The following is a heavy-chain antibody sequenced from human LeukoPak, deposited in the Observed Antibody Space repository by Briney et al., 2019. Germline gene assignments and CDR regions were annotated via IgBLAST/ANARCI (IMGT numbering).Heavy chain of an antibody. Sequence: SVKVSCKASGGTFSSYAISWVRQAPGQGLEWMGRIIPIFGTANYAQKFQGRVTITTDESTTTAYMELSSLRSEDTAVYYCARPRSGSYSAFDIWGQGTMVTVSS. CDR3: ARPRSGSYSAFDI. J-gene: IGHJ3*02. CDR2: IIPIFGTA. CDR1: GGTFSSYA. D-gene: IGHD1-26*01. V-gene: IGHV1-69*05.